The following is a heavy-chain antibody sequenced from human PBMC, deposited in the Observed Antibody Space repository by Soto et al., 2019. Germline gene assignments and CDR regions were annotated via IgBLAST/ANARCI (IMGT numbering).Heavy chain of an antibody. D-gene: IGHD6-6*01. CDR1: GFTFSSYE. Sequence: GGSLRLSCAASGFTFSSYEMNWVRQAPGKGLEWVSYISSSGSTIYYPDSVKGRFTISRDNAKNSMYLQMNSLRAENQAVYYSTRERYSSSSYNFYYMAVCARETTVTVTS. V-gene: IGHV3-48*03. CDR3: TRERYSSSSYNFYYMAV. CDR2: ISSSGSTI. J-gene: IGHJ6*03.